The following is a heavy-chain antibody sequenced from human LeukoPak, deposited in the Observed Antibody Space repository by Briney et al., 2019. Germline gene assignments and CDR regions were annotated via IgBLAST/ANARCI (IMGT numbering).Heavy chain of an antibody. CDR3: ARQAYYYDSSGYYYFDY. CDR1: GGSISSSSYY. D-gene: IGHD3-22*01. CDR2: IYYSGST. V-gene: IGHV4-39*07. Sequence: SETLSLTCTVSGGSISSSSYYWGWIRQPPGKGLEWIGRIYYSGSTYYNPSLKSRVTISVDTSKNQFSLKLSSVTAADTAVYYCARQAYYYDSSGYYYFDYWGQGTLVTVSS. J-gene: IGHJ4*02.